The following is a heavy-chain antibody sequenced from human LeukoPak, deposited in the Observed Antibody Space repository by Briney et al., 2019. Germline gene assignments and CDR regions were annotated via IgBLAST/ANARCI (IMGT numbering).Heavy chain of an antibody. J-gene: IGHJ4*02. CDR3: ARIGYCSGASCSDY. CDR1: GGSVSSSNW. Sequence: SGTLSLTCTISGGSVSSSNWWSWIRQPPGKGLEWIGSIYYSGSTYYNPSLKSRVTISVDTSKNQFSLKLSSVIAADTAVYYCARIGYCSGASCSDYWGQGTLVTVSS. D-gene: IGHD2-15*01. V-gene: IGHV4-38-2*02. CDR2: IYYSGST.